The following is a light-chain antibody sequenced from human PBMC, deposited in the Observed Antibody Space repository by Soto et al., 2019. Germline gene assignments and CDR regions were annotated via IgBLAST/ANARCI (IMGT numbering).Light chain of an antibody. Sequence: EIVLTQSPGTLSLSPGERATLSCRASQSVSSNFLAWYQQKPGQAPRLLIYGASSRATGIPARFSGSGSGTDFTLTISRLEPEDFAVDYCQQYDSSPLTFGGGTKVEIK. V-gene: IGKV3-20*01. J-gene: IGKJ4*01. CDR3: QQYDSSPLT. CDR1: QSVSSNF. CDR2: GAS.